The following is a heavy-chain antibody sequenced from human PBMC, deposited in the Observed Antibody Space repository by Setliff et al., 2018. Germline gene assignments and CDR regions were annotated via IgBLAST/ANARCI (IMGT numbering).Heavy chain of an antibody. V-gene: IGHV1-69*05. D-gene: IGHD5-18*01. CDR3: ARDGVHTAMLIDYYYYMDV. CDR1: GNTFTGYY. CDR2: IIPIFGTA. J-gene: IGHJ6*03. Sequence: SVKVSCKASGNTFTGYYIHWLRQAPGQGLEWMGGIIPIFGTANYAQNFQGRVTITTDESTSTAYMELTSLRSEDTAVYYCARDGVHTAMLIDYYYYMDVWGKGTTVTVSS.